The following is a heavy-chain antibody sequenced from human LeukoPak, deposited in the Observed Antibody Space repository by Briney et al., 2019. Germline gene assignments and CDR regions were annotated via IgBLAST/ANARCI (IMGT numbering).Heavy chain of an antibody. V-gene: IGHV3-23*01. Sequence: GGSLRLSCAASGFTFSSYAMGWVRQAPGKGLEWVSAITASGGNTYYADSVKGRFTISRDNSKNTLYLQVNSLGAEDTAVYYCAKGNGYSYGRYYFDYWGQGTLVTVSS. CDR2: ITASGGNT. J-gene: IGHJ4*02. CDR3: AKGNGYSYGRYYFDY. D-gene: IGHD5-18*01. CDR1: GFTFSSYA.